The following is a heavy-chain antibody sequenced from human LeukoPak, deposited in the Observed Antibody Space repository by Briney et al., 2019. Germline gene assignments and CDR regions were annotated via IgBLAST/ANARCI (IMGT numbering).Heavy chain of an antibody. Sequence: PGGSLRLSCAASGFTFSSYAMSWVRQAPGKGLVWVSRINSDGSSTSYADSVKGRFTISRDNAKNTLYLQMNSLRAEDTAVYYCARDQPVYCSSTSCYGYEGYYYYGMDVWGKGTTVTVSS. D-gene: IGHD2-2*01. CDR3: ARDQPVYCSSTSCYGYEGYYYYGMDV. CDR1: GFTFSSYA. V-gene: IGHV3-74*01. CDR2: INSDGSST. J-gene: IGHJ6*04.